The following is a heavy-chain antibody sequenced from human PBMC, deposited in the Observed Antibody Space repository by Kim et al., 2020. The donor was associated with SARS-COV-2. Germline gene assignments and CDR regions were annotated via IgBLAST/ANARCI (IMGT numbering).Heavy chain of an antibody. Sequence: GGSLRLSCAASGFTFSKAWMSWVRQAPGKGLEWVGRITSKADGGTTDYAAPVKGRFTISRDDSKNTLYLQMNSLKTEDTAVYYCSTDGNIVVVSGPSDAFDIWGQGTMVTVSS. CDR1: GFTFSKAW. D-gene: IGHD2-15*01. V-gene: IGHV3-15*01. CDR3: STDGNIVVVSGPSDAFDI. CDR2: ITSKADGGTT. J-gene: IGHJ3*02.